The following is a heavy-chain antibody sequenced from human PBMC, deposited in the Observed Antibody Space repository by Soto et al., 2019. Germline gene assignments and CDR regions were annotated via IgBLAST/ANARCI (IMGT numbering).Heavy chain of an antibody. V-gene: IGHV1-69*13. D-gene: IGHD3-10*01. CDR3: ARPQVTMVRGVNYYGMDV. J-gene: IGHJ6*02. Sequence: GASVKVSCKASGGTFSSYAISWVRQAPGQGLEWMGGIIPIFGTANYAQKFQGRVTITADESTSTAYMELSSLRSEDTAVYYCARPQVTMVRGVNYYGMDVWGQGTTVTSP. CDR1: GGTFSSYA. CDR2: IIPIFGTA.